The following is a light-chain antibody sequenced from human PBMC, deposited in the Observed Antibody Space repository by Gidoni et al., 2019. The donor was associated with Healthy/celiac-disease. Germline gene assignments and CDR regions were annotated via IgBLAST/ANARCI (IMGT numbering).Light chain of an antibody. CDR1: QGISNY. V-gene: IGKV1-27*01. CDR3: QKYNSAPSLT. Sequence: DSQMRQSPSSLSASVGDRVTITCRASQGISNYLAWYQQIPGKVPKLLIYASSTLQSGVPSRFSGSGSGTDFTFTISSLQPEDVETYYCQKYNSAPSLTFGGGTKVEIK. CDR2: ASS. J-gene: IGKJ4*01.